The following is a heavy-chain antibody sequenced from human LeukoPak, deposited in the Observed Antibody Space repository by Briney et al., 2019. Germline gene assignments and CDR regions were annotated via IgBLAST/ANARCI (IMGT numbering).Heavy chain of an antibody. V-gene: IGHV4-34*01. J-gene: IGHJ4*02. D-gene: IGHD4-11*01. CDR1: GGSFSGYY. CDR3: ARGRRPTAVTNTFDY. CDR2: INHSGST. Sequence: SSETLSLTCVVYGGSFSGYYWSWIRQPPGKGLEWIGEINHSGSTNYNPSLKSRVTISVDTSKNQFSLKLSSVTAADTAVYYCARGRRPTAVTNTFDYWGQGTLVTVSS.